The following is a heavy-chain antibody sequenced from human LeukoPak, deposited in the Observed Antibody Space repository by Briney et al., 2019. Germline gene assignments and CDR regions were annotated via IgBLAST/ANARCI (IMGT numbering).Heavy chain of an antibody. Sequence: PSETLSLTSAVYGGSFSGYYWSWIRQPPGKGLEWIGGINHSGSTNYNPSLKSRVTISVDTSKNQFSLKLISVTAADTAVYYCARGRLLWFGELWGDGGMDVWGQGTTVIVSS. CDR2: INHSGST. J-gene: IGHJ6*02. D-gene: IGHD3-10*01. V-gene: IGHV4-34*01. CDR3: ARGRLLWFGELWGDGGMDV. CDR1: GGSFSGYY.